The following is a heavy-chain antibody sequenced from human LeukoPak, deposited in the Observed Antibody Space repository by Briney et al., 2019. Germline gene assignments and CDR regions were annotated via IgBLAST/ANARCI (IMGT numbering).Heavy chain of an antibody. V-gene: IGHV3-23*01. CDR3: AKDGGGHFDAFDI. Sequence: GGSLRLSCAASGFTLSSYAMSWVRHAPGKGREWVSAISGSGGSTYYADSVKGRFTISRDNSKNTLYLQMNSLRAEDTAVYYCAKDGGGHFDAFDIWGQGTMVTVSS. CDR1: GFTLSSYA. D-gene: IGHD6-25*01. J-gene: IGHJ3*02. CDR2: ISGSGGST.